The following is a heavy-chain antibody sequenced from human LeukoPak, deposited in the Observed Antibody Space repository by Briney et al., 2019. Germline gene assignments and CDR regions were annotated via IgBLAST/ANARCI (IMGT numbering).Heavy chain of an antibody. CDR1: GGSISSYY. Sequence: PSETLSLTCTVSGGSISSYYWSWIRQPPGKGLEWIGYIYYSGSTNYNPSLKSRVTISVDTSKNQFSLKLSSVTAADMAVYYCVRASYYYDSSGYRPFDYWGQGTLVTVSS. D-gene: IGHD3-22*01. CDR3: VRASYYYDSSGYRPFDY. V-gene: IGHV4-59*01. CDR2: IYYSGST. J-gene: IGHJ4*02.